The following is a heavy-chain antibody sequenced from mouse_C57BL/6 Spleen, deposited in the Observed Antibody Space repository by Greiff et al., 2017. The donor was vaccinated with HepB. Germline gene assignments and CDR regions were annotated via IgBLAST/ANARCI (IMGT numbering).Heavy chain of an antibody. V-gene: IGHV1-54*01. CDR1: GYAFTNYL. J-gene: IGHJ2*01. Sequence: QVQLKQSGAELVRPGTSVKVSCKASGYAFTNYLIEWVKQRPGQGLEWIGVINPGSGGTNYNEKFKGKATLTADKSSSTAYMQLSSLTSEDSAVYCCARGDYGYDWDYWGQGTTLTVSS. CDR3: ARGDYGYDWDY. CDR2: INPGSGGT. D-gene: IGHD2-2*01.